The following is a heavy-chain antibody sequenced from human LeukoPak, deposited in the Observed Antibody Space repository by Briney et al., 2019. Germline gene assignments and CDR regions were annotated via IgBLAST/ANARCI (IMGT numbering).Heavy chain of an antibody. Sequence: GGSLRLSCAASGFTFSSYAMSWVRQAPGKGLEWVSAISGSGGGTYYADSVKGRFTISRDNSKNTLYLQMNSLRAEDTAVYYCAKDIDGVWFGELVFDYWGQGTLVTVSS. CDR1: GFTFSSYA. D-gene: IGHD3-10*01. CDR2: ISGSGGGT. V-gene: IGHV3-23*01. CDR3: AKDIDGVWFGELVFDY. J-gene: IGHJ4*02.